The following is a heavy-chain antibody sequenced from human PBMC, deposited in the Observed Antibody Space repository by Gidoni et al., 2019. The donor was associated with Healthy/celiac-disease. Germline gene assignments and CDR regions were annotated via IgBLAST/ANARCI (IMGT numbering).Heavy chain of an antibody. D-gene: IGHD3-3*01. V-gene: IGHV3-53*01. J-gene: IGHJ6*02. CDR3: ARDPRHYDFWSGPGRPGGMDV. CDR1: GFTVSSNY. CDR2: IYSGGST. Sequence: EVQLVESGGGLIQPGGSLRLSCAASGFTVSSNYISWVRQAPGKGLEWVPVIYSGGSTYYADSVKGRFTISRDNSKNTLYLQMNSLRAEDTAVYYCARDPRHYDFWSGPGRPGGMDVWGQGTTVTVSS.